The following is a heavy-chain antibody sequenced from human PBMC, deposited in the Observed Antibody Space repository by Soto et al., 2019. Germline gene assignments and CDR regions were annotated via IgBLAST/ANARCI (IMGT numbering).Heavy chain of an antibody. Sequence: GGSLRLSCAASGFTFTNYYMSWIRQAPGKGLEWVSYISSDGSVIYYADSVKGRFTISRDNSKNSLFLQMNSLRADDTAVYYCVRGAYSYGSNYWGQGALVTVSS. CDR1: GFTFTNYY. CDR2: ISSDGSVI. J-gene: IGHJ4*02. D-gene: IGHD5-18*01. V-gene: IGHV3-11*01. CDR3: VRGAYSYGSNY.